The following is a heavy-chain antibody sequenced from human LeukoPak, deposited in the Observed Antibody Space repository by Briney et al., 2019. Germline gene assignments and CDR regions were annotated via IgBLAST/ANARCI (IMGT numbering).Heavy chain of an antibody. CDR3: AIVLSMSGWYYFDD. J-gene: IGHJ4*02. Sequence: GGSLRLSCAASGFTFDEYVMHWVRQAPGKGLEWVSFVGAGGSRPKNAASMNGGFTISRDNSKNFLYLEINSLKTQDSCLYYCAIVLSMSGWYYFDDWSQGTLVTVSS. CDR2: VGAGGSRP. D-gene: IGHD6-19*01. CDR1: GFTFDEYV. V-gene: IGHV3-43*02.